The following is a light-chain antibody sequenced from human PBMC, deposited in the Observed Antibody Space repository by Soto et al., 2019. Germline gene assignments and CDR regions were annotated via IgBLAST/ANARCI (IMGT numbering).Light chain of an antibody. CDR1: SSDVGGYNY. J-gene: IGLJ1*01. CDR2: DVS. V-gene: IGLV2-14*03. Sequence: QSVLTQPASVSGSPGQSITISCTGTSSDVGGYNYVSWYQQHPGKAPKLMIYDVSDRPSGVSNRFSGSKSGNTASLTISGLQAEDEADYYCSSSAINTTPVFGARTKVTGL. CDR3: SSSAINTTPV.